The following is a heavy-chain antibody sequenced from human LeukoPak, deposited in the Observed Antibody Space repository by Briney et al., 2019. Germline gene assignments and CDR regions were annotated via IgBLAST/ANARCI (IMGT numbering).Heavy chain of an antibody. Sequence: GGSLRLSCAASGFTFSSYSMNWVRQAPGKGLEWVSSISSSSSYIYCADSVKGRFTISRDNAKNSLYLQMNSLRAEDTAVYYCAREAYCGGDCELSEQNYYYYGMDVWGQGTTVTVSS. D-gene: IGHD2-21*02. J-gene: IGHJ6*02. CDR1: GFTFSSYS. CDR2: ISSSSSYI. V-gene: IGHV3-21*01. CDR3: AREAYCGGDCELSEQNYYYYGMDV.